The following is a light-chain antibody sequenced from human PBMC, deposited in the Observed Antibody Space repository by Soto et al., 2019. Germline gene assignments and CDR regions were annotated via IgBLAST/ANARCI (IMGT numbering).Light chain of an antibody. CDR2: NNN. J-gene: IGLJ2*01. V-gene: IGLV1-44*01. Sequence: QSVLTQPPSASGTPGQRVTISCSGSSSNIGSNTVNWLQQFPGTAPKLLIYNNNHRPSGVPDRFSGSKSGTSASLAISGLQSEDEADYYCAAWDDSLNVVLFGGGTKLTVL. CDR3: AAWDDSLNVVL. CDR1: SSNIGSNT.